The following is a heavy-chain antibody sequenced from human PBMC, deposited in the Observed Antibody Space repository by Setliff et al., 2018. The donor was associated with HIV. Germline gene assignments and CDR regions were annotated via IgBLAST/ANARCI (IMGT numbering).Heavy chain of an antibody. Sequence: PSETLSLTCEVSGVSISNYYWSWIRQPPGKGLEWIGYIYNSGYSNSKPSLKSRVTISVDTSKNQFSLKLSSVIAADTAVYYCARHAAGPDGPFDYWGQGTLVTVSS. CDR1: GVSISNYY. CDR3: ARHAAGPDGPFDY. J-gene: IGHJ4*02. CDR2: IYNSGYS. V-gene: IGHV4-59*08.